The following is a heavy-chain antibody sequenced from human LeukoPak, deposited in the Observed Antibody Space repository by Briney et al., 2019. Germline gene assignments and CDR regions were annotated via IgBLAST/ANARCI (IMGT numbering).Heavy chain of an antibody. Sequence: PGGSLRLSCAASGFTFSSYWMHWVRQVPGKGLVWLSRINTDGTTTNYADFVKGRFTISRDNAKNTVYLQMNSLRAEDTAVYYRASADYTYGVDFWGQGTLVTVSS. J-gene: IGHJ4*02. CDR3: ASADYTYGVDF. V-gene: IGHV3-74*01. CDR2: INTDGTTT. CDR1: GFTFSSYW. D-gene: IGHD5-18*01.